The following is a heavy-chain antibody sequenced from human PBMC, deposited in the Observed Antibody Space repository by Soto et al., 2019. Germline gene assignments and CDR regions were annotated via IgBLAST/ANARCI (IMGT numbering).Heavy chain of an antibody. CDR1: GFSFSDSG. V-gene: IGHV3-30*18. CDR3: AQSVRYCLGSSCSPVAFDV. J-gene: IGHJ3*01. D-gene: IGHD2-15*01. Sequence: QVNLVESGGGLVQPGMSLRLSGVASGFSFSDSGMHWVRQAPGKGLEWVAAISYDGSTTYYADSVNDRFTISRNNSKNTLYLQMNSLRAADKAVYYCAQSVRYCLGSSCSPVAFDVWGQGTVISVSS. CDR2: ISYDGSTT.